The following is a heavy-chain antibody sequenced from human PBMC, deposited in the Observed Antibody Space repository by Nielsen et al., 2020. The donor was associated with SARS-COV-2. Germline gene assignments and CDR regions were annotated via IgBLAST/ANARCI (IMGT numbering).Heavy chain of an antibody. Sequence: GESLKISCAASGFTFSSYGMHWVRQAPGKGLEWVAVIWYDGSNKYYADSVKGRFTISRDNSKNTLYLQMNSLRAEDTAVYHCAGHLSWYGMDVWGQGTTVTVSS. J-gene: IGHJ6*02. V-gene: IGHV3-33*01. CDR3: AGHLSWYGMDV. CDR2: IWYDGSNK. D-gene: IGHD3-16*02. CDR1: GFTFSSYG.